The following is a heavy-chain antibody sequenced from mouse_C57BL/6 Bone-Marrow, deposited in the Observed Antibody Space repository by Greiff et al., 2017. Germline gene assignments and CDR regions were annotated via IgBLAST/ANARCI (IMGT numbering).Heavy chain of an antibody. CDR2: IYPGSGNT. J-gene: IGHJ4*01. V-gene: IGHV1-84*01. Sequence: VHLVESGPELVKPGASVKISCKASGYTFTDYYINWVKQRPGQGLEWIGWIYPGSGNTKYNEKFKGKATLTVDTSSSTAYMQLSSLTSEDSAVYFCAKTYYSNYEDAMDYWGQGTSVTVSS. D-gene: IGHD2-5*01. CDR3: AKTYYSNYEDAMDY. CDR1: GYTFTDYY.